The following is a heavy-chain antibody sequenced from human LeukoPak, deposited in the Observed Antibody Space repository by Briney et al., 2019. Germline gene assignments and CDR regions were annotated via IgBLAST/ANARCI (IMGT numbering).Heavy chain of an antibody. V-gene: IGHV1-2*02. CDR1: GYTFTGYY. J-gene: IGHJ4*02. CDR3: ARDEKLNYDSSGYASENFDY. Sequence: ASVKVSCKASGYTFTGYYMHWVRQAPGQGLEWMGWINPNSGGTNYAQKLQGRVTMTRDTSISTAYMELSRLRSDDTAVYYCARDEKLNYDSSGYASENFDYWRQGTLVTVSS. CDR2: INPNSGGT. D-gene: IGHD3-22*01.